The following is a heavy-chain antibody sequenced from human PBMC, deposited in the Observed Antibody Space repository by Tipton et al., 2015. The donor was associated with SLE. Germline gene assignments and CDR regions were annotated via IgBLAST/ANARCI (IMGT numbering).Heavy chain of an antibody. Sequence: TLSLTCAVSGYSISSGYYWGWIRQPPGKGLEWIGSIYHSGSTYYNPSLKRRVTISVDTSKNQFSLKLNSVTAADTAVYYCARDRMGTRYFDLWGRGTLVTVSS. CDR2: IYHSGST. CDR3: ARDRMGTRYFDL. D-gene: IGHD1-14*01. CDR1: GYSISSGYY. J-gene: IGHJ2*01. V-gene: IGHV4-38-2*02.